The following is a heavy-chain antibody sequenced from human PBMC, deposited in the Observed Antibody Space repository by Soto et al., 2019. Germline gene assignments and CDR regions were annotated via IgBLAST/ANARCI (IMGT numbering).Heavy chain of an antibody. Sequence: ASETLSLTCAVSGGSISSSNWWSWVRQPPGKGLEWIGEIYHSGSTNYNPSLKSRVTISVDKSKNQFSLKLSSVTAADTAVYYCARGADIVATNWFDPWGQGTLVTVSS. CDR1: GGSISSSNW. D-gene: IGHD5-12*01. J-gene: IGHJ5*02. V-gene: IGHV4-4*02. CDR3: ARGADIVATNWFDP. CDR2: IYHSGST.